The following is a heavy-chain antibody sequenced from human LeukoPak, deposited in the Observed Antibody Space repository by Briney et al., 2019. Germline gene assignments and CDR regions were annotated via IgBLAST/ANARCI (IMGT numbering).Heavy chain of an antibody. D-gene: IGHD2-2*01. CDR1: GGSISSSNW. CDR3: ARVLRMAYCSSTSCYLDYYYMDV. Sequence: SGTLSLTCAVSGGSISSSNWWSWVRQPPGKGLEWIWEIYHSGSTNYNPSLKSRVTISVDKSKNQFSLKLSSVTAADTAVYYCARVLRMAYCSSTSCYLDYYYMDVWGKGTTVTVSS. CDR2: IYHSGST. J-gene: IGHJ6*03. V-gene: IGHV4-4*02.